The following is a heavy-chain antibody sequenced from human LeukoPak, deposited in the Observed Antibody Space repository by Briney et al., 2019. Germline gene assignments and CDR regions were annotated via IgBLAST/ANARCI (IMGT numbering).Heavy chain of an antibody. Sequence: GGSLRLSCAASRFTFSSYWMHWVRPAPGKGLVWVSGITRNSTSIGYAVSVKGRLTIYRDNAKNSLYLQMNSRRAEDMALYYCAKELHGVDVFDIWGQGTMVTVSS. CDR2: ITRNSTSI. CDR3: AKELHGVDVFDI. CDR1: RFTFSSYW. V-gene: IGHV3-9*03. J-gene: IGHJ3*02. D-gene: IGHD5-24*01.